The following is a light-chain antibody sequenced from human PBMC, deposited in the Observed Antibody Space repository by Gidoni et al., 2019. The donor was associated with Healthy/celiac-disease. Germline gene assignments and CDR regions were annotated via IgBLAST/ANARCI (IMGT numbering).Light chain of an antibody. CDR3: QQRSNWPPWT. Sequence: EIVLTQSPATLSLSPGDRATLSGRASQSVSSYLAWYQQTPGQAPRLLIYDASNRATGIPARFSGSGSGTDFTLTISSLEPEDFAVYYCQQRSNWPPWTVGQGTKVEIK. J-gene: IGKJ1*01. CDR2: DAS. CDR1: QSVSSY. V-gene: IGKV3-11*01.